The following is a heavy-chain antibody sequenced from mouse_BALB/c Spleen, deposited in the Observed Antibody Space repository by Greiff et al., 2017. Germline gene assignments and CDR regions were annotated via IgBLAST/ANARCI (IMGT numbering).Heavy chain of an antibody. J-gene: IGHJ2*01. CDR3: ARPLYGYFDY. V-gene: IGHV1-4*02. D-gene: IGHD1-1*02. CDR2: INPSTGYT. Sequence: QVQLQQSAAELARPGASVKMSCKASGYTFTSYWMHWVKQRPGQGLEWIGYINPSTGYTEYNQKFKDKATLTADKSSSTAYMQLSSLTSEDSAVYYCARPLYGYFDYWGQGTTLTVSS. CDR1: GYTFTSYW.